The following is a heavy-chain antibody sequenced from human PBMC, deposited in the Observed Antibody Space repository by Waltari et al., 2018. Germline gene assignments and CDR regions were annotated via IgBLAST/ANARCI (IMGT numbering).Heavy chain of an antibody. J-gene: IGHJ4*02. Sequence: QVQLQQWGAGLLKPSETLSLPCAVYGGSFSGNSWSWIRQPPGKGCEWSGEIKHRGSTNSNPALKSRVTISVDTSKNQFSLKLSSVTAADTAVYYCARGWSGPDYWGQGTLVTVSS. CDR2: IKHRGST. CDR3: ARGWSGPDY. D-gene: IGHD2-15*01. V-gene: IGHV4-34*01. CDR1: GGSFSGNS.